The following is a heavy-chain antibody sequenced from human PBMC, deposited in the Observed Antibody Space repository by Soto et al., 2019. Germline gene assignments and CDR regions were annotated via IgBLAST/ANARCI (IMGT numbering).Heavy chain of an antibody. CDR2: IYSGST. D-gene: IGHD6-13*01. CDR3: ATTRGIAVGGSFDY. CDR1: GGSISSSISY. Sequence: LDTLSLTCPFSGGSISSSISYWGWIHQPPGKGLEWIGTIYSGSTYYNPSLRSRVTISVDTSKNQFSLKLSSVAAADTAIYFCATTRGIAVGGSFDYWGQGTLVTVSS. V-gene: IGHV4-39*01. J-gene: IGHJ4*02.